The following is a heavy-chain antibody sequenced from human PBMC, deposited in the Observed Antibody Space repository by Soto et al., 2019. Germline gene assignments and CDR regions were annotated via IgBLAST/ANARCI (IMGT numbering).Heavy chain of an antibody. CDR3: AKVFGPDSSGWTYYFDY. Sequence: GGSLRLSCAASGFTFSSYAMSWVRQAPGKGLEWVSAISGSGGSTYYADSVKGRFTISRDNSKNTLYLQMNSLRAEDTAVYYCAKVFGPDSSGWTYYFDYWGQGTLVTVSS. J-gene: IGHJ4*02. CDR2: ISGSGGST. CDR1: GFTFSSYA. V-gene: IGHV3-23*01. D-gene: IGHD6-19*01.